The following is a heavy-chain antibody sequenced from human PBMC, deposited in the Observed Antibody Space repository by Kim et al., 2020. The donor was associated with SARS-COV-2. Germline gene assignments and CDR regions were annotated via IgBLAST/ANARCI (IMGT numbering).Heavy chain of an antibody. Sequence: GYGPKFTGRVTLTRDTSIGTAYMELSSLTAEDTAVYYCARNPYGSGQCDPWGQGTLVTVSS. D-gene: IGHD6-19*01. J-gene: IGHJ5*02. V-gene: IGHV1-8*01. CDR3: ARNPYGSGQCDP.